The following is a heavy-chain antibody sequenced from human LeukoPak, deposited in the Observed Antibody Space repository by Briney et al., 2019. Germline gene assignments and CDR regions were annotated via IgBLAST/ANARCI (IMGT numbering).Heavy chain of an antibody. V-gene: IGHV3-7*01. J-gene: IGHJ4*02. CDR2: INQDGSEK. D-gene: IGHD3-16*01. CDR3: AREYYASHDY. CDR1: GFTFSNHW. Sequence: GGTLRLSCAASGFTFSNHWMTWVRQAPGKGLEWVANINQDGSEKYLVDSVKGRFTISRDNAKNSLYFHMNSLRAEDTALYYCAREYYASHDYWGQGTLVTVSS.